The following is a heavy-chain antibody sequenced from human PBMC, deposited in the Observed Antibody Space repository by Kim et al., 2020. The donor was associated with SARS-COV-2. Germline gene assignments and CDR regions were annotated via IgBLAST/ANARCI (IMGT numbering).Heavy chain of an antibody. Sequence: GGSLRLSCAASGFTFSNYWMYWVRQVPGKGLVWVSRISPDGSNTIYADSVKGRFTISRDNAKNTLYLQMNSLRAEDTAVYYCVRSYDYWGQGTLVTVSS. CDR3: VRSYDY. CDR2: ISPDGSNT. V-gene: IGHV3-74*01. CDR1: GFTFSNYW. J-gene: IGHJ4*02.